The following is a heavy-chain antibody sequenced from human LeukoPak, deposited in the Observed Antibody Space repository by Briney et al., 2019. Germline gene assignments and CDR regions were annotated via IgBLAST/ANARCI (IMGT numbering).Heavy chain of an antibody. CDR3: AKTPRGYSGYEGSNFDY. CDR2: ISGRGSNT. D-gene: IGHD5-12*01. V-gene: IGHV3-23*01. CDR1: GFTFCSYA. Sequence: GGSLSLSCAPSGFTFCSYAMSWVGRSPGEGLEWVSVISGRGSNTYYAGSVKGRVTISRDNSSNSLYLQMNSLRAEDTAVYYCAKTPRGYSGYEGSNFDYWGQGTLVTVSS. J-gene: IGHJ4*02.